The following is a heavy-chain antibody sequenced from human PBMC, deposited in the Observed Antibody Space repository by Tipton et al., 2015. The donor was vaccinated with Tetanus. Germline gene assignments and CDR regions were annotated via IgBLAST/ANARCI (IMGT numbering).Heavy chain of an antibody. J-gene: IGHJ4*02. V-gene: IGHV4-39*01. CDR2: IYYSGST. CDR1: GGSISSSSYY. CDR3: ARRQRLVAKLDY. D-gene: IGHD2-15*01. Sequence: TLSLTCTVSGGSISSSSYYWGWIRQPPGKGLEWIGSIYYSGSTYYNPSLKSRVTISVDTSKNQVSLNVTSVTGADTAVYYCARRQRLVAKLDYWGQGALVTVSS.